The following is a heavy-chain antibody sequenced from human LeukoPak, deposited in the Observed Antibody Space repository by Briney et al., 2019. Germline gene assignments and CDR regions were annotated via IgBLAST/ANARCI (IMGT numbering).Heavy chain of an antibody. CDR3: ARGFGVVIMEDAFDI. V-gene: IGHV4-61*02. Sequence: PSQTLSLTCTVSGGSISSGSYYWSWIRQPAGKGLEWIGRIYTSGNTNYNPSLRGRVTISVDTSKNQFSLKLSSVTAADTAVYYYARGFGVVIMEDAFDIWGQGTMVTVSS. CDR2: IYTSGNT. D-gene: IGHD3-3*01. J-gene: IGHJ3*02. CDR1: GGSISSGSYY.